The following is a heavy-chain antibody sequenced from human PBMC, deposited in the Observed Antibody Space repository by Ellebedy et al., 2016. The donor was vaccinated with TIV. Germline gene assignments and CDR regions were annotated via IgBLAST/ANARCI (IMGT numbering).Heavy chain of an antibody. D-gene: IGHD5-24*01. J-gene: IGHJ5*02. V-gene: IGHV4-59*01. Sequence: MPSETLSLTCTVSGGSISGFYRSWIRQPPGKGLEWIGYIHYTGSTNYNPSLKSRVTISGDTSKNQFSLKRSSVTAADTAVYYCASGRWLPLPGSWGQGTLVTVSS. CDR1: GGSISGFY. CDR2: IHYTGST. CDR3: ASGRWLPLPGS.